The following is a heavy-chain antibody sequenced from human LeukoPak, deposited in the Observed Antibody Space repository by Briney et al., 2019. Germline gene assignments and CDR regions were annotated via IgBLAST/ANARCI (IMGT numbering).Heavy chain of an antibody. D-gene: IGHD4-17*01. CDR1: GYTFTSYA. J-gene: IGHJ6*02. CDR2: IIPIFGTA. CDR3: ARGSHYGDYYYYGMDV. Sequence: SVKVSCKASGYTFTSYAISWVRQAPGQGLEWMGGIIPIFGTANYAQKFQGRVTITADESTSTAYMELSSLRSEDTAVYYCARGSHYGDYYYYGMDVWGQGTTVTVSS. V-gene: IGHV1-69*13.